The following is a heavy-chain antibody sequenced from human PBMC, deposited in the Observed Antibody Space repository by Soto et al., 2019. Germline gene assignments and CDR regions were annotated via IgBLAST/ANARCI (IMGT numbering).Heavy chain of an antibody. CDR3: ARGRTMIVVVGAFDI. V-gene: IGHV1-69*13. J-gene: IGHJ3*02. Sequence: SVKVSCKASGYTFTSYGISWVRQAPGQGLEWMGWIIPIFGTANYAQKFQCRVTITADESTSTAYMELSSLRSEDTAVYYCARGRTMIVVVGAFDIWGQGTMVTVSS. D-gene: IGHD3-22*01. CDR1: GYTFTSYG. CDR2: IIPIFGTA.